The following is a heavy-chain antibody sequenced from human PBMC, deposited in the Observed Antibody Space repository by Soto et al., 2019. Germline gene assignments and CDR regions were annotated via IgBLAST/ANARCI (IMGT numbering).Heavy chain of an antibody. V-gene: IGHV3-48*03. D-gene: IGHD2-2*01. Sequence: EVQLVESGGGLVQPGGSLRLSCAASGFTLTTYEMNWVRQAPGKGLEWISYISSGGGTIYYADSVKGRFTISRDNAKNSLYLQMNSLRAEDTAVYYCAKKGQGTYHLEYWGQGTLVTVSS. CDR3: AKKGQGTYHLEY. CDR2: ISSGGGTI. CDR1: GFTLTTYE. J-gene: IGHJ4*02.